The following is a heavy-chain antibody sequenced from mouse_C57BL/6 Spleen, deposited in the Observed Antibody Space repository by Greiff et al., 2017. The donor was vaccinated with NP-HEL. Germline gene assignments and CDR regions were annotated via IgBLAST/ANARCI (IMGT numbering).Heavy chain of an antibody. D-gene: IGHD1-1*01. V-gene: IGHV1-69*01. CDR2: IDPSDSYT. CDR3: ARRGFYYGSSYGYFDV. J-gene: IGHJ1*03. CDR1: GYTFTSYW. Sequence: QVHVKQPGAELVMPGASVKLSCKASGYTFTSYWMHWVKQRPGQGLEWIGEIDPSDSYTNYNQKFKGKSTLTVDKSSSTAYMQLSSLTSEDSAIYYCARRGFYYGSSYGYFDVWGTGTTVTVSS.